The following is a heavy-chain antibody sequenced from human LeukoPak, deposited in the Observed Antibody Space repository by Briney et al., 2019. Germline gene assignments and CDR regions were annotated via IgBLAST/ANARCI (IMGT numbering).Heavy chain of an antibody. J-gene: IGHJ1*01. Sequence: GGSLRLSCAASGFTFRSHGMNWVRQAPGKGLEWVSGISPSGGITYYTDSVRGRFTISRDNSKNTVSLQMNSLRGVDTAVYYCAKDDDWGRFKDWGQGTLVTVSS. CDR1: GFTFRSHG. CDR2: ISPSGGIT. CDR3: AKDDDWGRFKD. V-gene: IGHV3-23*01. D-gene: IGHD3-16*01.